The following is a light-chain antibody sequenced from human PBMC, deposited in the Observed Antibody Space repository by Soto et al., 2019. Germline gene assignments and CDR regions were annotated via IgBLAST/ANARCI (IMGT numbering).Light chain of an antibody. CDR2: GAS. Sequence: EMVVTQSPGTLSLSPGERATLSCRASQSDTNAYLTWYQQKPGQAPRLLIYGASTRATGIPDRFSGSGSGTDFTLTISRVEPEDFAVYYCQQYGSSPRAFGGGTKVEI. CDR3: QQYGSSPRA. J-gene: IGKJ4*01. CDR1: QSDTNAY. V-gene: IGKV3-20*01.